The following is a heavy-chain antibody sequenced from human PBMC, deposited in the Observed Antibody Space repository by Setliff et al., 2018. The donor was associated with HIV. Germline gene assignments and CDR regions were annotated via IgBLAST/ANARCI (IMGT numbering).Heavy chain of an antibody. V-gene: IGHV3-33*01. Sequence: PGGSLRLSCAASGFTFSSYGMHWVRQAPGKGLEWVAIIWYDGSNKYYADSVKGRFTISRDNAKNSLYLQMNSLRAEDTAVYYCARGLGAVDYWGQGTLVTVSS. CDR1: GFTFSSYG. CDR2: IWYDGSNK. J-gene: IGHJ4*02. D-gene: IGHD1-26*01. CDR3: ARGLGAVDY.